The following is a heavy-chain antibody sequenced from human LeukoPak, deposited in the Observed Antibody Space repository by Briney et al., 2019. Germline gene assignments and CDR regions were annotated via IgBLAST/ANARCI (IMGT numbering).Heavy chain of an antibody. J-gene: IGHJ4*02. Sequence: PRRSLRLSCAAYGFTASSNYMSWVRQAPGKGLEWVSVIYSGGSTYYADSVKGRFTISRDNSKNTLYLQMNSLRAEDTAVYYCAREGNGAFDYWGQGTLVTVSS. D-gene: IGHD1-26*01. CDR2: IYSGGST. CDR1: GFTASSNY. V-gene: IGHV3-53*01. CDR3: AREGNGAFDY.